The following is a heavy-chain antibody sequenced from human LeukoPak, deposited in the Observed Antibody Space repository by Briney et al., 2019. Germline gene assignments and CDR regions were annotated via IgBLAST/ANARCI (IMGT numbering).Heavy chain of an antibody. CDR1: GFTFSSYW. D-gene: IGHD3-3*01. J-gene: IGHJ4*02. V-gene: IGHV3-74*01. CDR3: TRDNPFGAY. Sequence: PGGSLRLSCAASGFTFSSYWMNWVRQAPGKGLVWVSRIASDGSSTTYADSVKGRFSISRDNAKNTLYLQMNSLRAEDTAMYYCTRDNPFGAYWGQGTLVTVSS. CDR2: IASDGSST.